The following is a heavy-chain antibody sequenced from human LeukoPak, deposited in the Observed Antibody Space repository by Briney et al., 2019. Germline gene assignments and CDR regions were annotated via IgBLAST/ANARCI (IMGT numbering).Heavy chain of an antibody. CDR3: ARIAAAGPFDY. D-gene: IGHD6-13*01. V-gene: IGHV3-66*02. CDR2: IYSGGGGSA. J-gene: IGHJ4*02. Sequence: GGSLRLSCAASGITVSSGYMSWVRQAPGKGLEWVSVIYSGGGGSAYYADSVKGRFTISRDNSKNTLYLQMNSLRGEDTAVYYCARIAAAGPFDYWGQGTLVTVSS. CDR1: GITVSSGY.